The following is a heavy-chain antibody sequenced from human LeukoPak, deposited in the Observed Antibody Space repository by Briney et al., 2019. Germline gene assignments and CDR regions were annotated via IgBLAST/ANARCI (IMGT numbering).Heavy chain of an antibody. V-gene: IGHV1-69*04. Sequence: SVTVSCTASGGTFSSYAISWVRQAPGQGLEWMGRIIPILGIANYAQKFQGRVTITADKSTSTAYMELSSLRSEDTAVYYCARDIRLPYFDYWGQGTLVTVSS. CDR1: GGTFSSYA. J-gene: IGHJ4*02. CDR3: ARDIRLPYFDY. D-gene: IGHD4-17*01. CDR2: IIPILGIA.